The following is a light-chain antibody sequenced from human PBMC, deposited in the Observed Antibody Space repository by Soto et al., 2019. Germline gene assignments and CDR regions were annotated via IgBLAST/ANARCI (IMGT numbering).Light chain of an antibody. CDR1: SSDVGSYNL. CDR2: EGS. V-gene: IGLV2-23*03. Sequence: SALTQPASVSGSPGQSITISCTGTSSDVGSYNLVSWYQQHPGKAPKRMSYEGSNRPSGVSNRCAGSKSGNTASLTISGLQAEDGADYYCCSYASSSTFWVFGGGTKLTVL. CDR3: CSYASSSTFWV. J-gene: IGLJ3*02.